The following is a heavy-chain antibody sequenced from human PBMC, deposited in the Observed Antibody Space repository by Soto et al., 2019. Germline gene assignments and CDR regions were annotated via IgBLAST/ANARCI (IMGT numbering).Heavy chain of an antibody. V-gene: IGHV1-18*01. CDR2: ISAYNGKT. Sequence: ASVKVSCKASGYTFTSYGISWVRQAPGQGLEWIGWISAYNGKTNYAQKIQGRVTMTTDKSTSTAYMELSSLRSEDTAVYYCARERKNYYSTWGRGTLVTVSS. D-gene: IGHD2-21*01. J-gene: IGHJ2*01. CDR1: GYTFTSYG. CDR3: ARERKNYYST.